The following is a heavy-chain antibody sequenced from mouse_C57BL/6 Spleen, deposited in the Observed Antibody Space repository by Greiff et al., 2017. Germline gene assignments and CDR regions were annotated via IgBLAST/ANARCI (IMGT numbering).Heavy chain of an antibody. Sequence: QVQLQQSGPELVKPGASVKISCKASGYAFSSSWMNWVKQRPGTGLEWIGRIYPGDGDTNYNGKFKGKATLTADKSSSTAYMQLSSLTSEDSAVYFCARITTVVALYAMDYWGQGTSVTVSS. CDR3: ARITTVVALYAMDY. V-gene: IGHV1-82*01. D-gene: IGHD1-1*01. J-gene: IGHJ4*01. CDR1: GYAFSSSW. CDR2: IYPGDGDT.